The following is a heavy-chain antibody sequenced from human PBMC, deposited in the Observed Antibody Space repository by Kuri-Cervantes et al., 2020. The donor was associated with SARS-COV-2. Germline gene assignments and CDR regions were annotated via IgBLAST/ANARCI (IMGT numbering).Heavy chain of an antibody. J-gene: IGHJ4*02. CDR2: ISGSGSTT. V-gene: IGHV3-23*01. CDR1: GFTFSGFA. Sequence: GESLKISCAGSGFTFSGFAMSWVRQVPGKGLEWVSSISGSGSTTHYADSVKGRLTISRDNAKNSLYLQMNSLRAEDTAVYYCARDAQVLDYWGQGTLVTVSS. CDR3: ARDAQVLDY. D-gene: IGHD2-2*01.